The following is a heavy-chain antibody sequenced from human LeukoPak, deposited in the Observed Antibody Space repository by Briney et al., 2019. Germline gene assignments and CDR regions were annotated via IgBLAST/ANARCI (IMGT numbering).Heavy chain of an antibody. CDR2: ISANNGNT. J-gene: IGHJ6*02. V-gene: IGHV1-18*01. Sequence: GASVKVSCKASGYTFTTYGISWVRQAPGQGLEWMGWISANNGNTNYAQNLQGRVTMTTDTSTSTAYMELRSLRSDDTAVYYCAAYLPGYSSSWYSFYYYGMDVWGQGTTVTVSS. CDR1: GYTFTTYG. CDR3: AAYLPGYSSSWYSFYYYGMDV. D-gene: IGHD6-13*01.